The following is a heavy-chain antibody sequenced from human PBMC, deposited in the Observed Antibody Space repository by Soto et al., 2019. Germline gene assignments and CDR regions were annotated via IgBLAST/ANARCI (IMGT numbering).Heavy chain of an antibody. V-gene: IGHV3-23*01. CDR2: ISGSGST. CDR3: AKASAYCGGDCYDAFDI. CDR1: GFTISSYA. J-gene: IGHJ3*02. D-gene: IGHD2-21*01. Sequence: GGSLRLSCAASGFTISSYAMNWVRQAPGKGLEWVSAISGSGSTYYADSVKGRFTISRDNSKNTLYLQMNSLRAEDTAVYYCAKASAYCGGDCYDAFDIWGQGTMVTVSS.